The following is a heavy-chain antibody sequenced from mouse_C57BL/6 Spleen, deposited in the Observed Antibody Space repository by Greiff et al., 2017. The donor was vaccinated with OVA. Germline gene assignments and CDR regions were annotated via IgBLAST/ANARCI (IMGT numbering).Heavy chain of an antibody. Sequence: EVQLVESGGGLVKPGGSLKLSCAASGFTFSDYGMHWVRQAPEQGLEWVAYISSGSSTIYYADTVKGRFTISRDNANNTLFLQMTSLRSEDTAMYYCARNWAYYFDYWGQGTTLTVSS. CDR2: ISSGSSTI. D-gene: IGHD4-1*01. J-gene: IGHJ2*01. CDR3: ARNWAYYFDY. V-gene: IGHV5-17*01. CDR1: GFTFSDYG.